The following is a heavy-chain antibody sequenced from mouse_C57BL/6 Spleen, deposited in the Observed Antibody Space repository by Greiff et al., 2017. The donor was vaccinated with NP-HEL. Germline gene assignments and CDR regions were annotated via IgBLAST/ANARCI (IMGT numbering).Heavy chain of an antibody. Sequence: EVQRVESGGGLVKPGGSLKLSCAASGFTFSSYAMSWVRQTPEKRLEWVATISDGGSYTYYPDNVKGRFTISRDNAKNNLYLQMSHLKSEDTAMYYCAREDDYRPYYFDYWGQGTTLTVSS. J-gene: IGHJ2*01. D-gene: IGHD2-4*01. V-gene: IGHV5-4*01. CDR2: ISDGGSYT. CDR3: AREDDYRPYYFDY. CDR1: GFTFSSYA.